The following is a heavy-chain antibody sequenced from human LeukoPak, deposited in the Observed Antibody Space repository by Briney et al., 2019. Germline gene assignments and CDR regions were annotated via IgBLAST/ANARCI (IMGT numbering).Heavy chain of an antibody. CDR1: GFTFCDYA. V-gene: IGHV3-49*03. Sequence: GGSLTLSCTASGFTFCDYAMSWFRQAPGKGLEWVAFIKSKAYDGTTEYAASVRGRFTISREDSKRIAYLQMNSLKTEDTAVYYCARDFSSVWYGTTDFWGQGTLVTVSS. D-gene: IGHD2/OR15-2a*01. CDR2: IKSKAYDGTT. CDR3: ARDFSSVWYGTTDF. J-gene: IGHJ4*02.